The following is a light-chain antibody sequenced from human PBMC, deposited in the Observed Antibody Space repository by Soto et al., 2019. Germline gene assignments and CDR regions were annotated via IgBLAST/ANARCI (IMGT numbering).Light chain of an antibody. CDR3: KQYGSYPTWT. V-gene: IGKV3-20*01. CDR2: GAS. Sequence: EIVLTQSPGTLSLSPGERATLSCRASQSVSSSYLALYQQKPGQAPRLLIYGASSRATGIPDRFSGSGSGTDFTLTISRLEPEDFGVYYCKQYGSYPTWTFGQGTKVEIK. J-gene: IGKJ1*01. CDR1: QSVSSSY.